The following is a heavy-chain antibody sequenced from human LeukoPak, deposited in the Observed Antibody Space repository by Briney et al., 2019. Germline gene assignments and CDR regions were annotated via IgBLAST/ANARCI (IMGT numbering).Heavy chain of an antibody. CDR3: AKDYYGHVLYGSGSYTSLDAFDI. CDR1: EFTFSSYG. CDR2: ISYDGSNK. V-gene: IGHV3-30*18. Sequence: GGSLRLSCAASEFTFSSYGMHWVRQAPGKGLEWVAVISYDGSNKYYADSVRGRFTISRDNSKNTLYLQMNSLRAEDTAVYYCAKDYYGHVLYGSGSYTSLDAFDIWGQGTMVTVYS. J-gene: IGHJ3*02. D-gene: IGHD3-10*01.